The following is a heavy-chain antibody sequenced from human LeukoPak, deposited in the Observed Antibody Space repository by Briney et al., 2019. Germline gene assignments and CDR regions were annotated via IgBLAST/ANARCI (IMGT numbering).Heavy chain of an antibody. CDR3: ARTRGYYDSSGPRRIAFDI. J-gene: IGHJ3*02. D-gene: IGHD3-22*01. V-gene: IGHV4-38-2*02. CDR1: GYSISSGYY. Sequence: TSETLSLTCTVSGYSISSGYYWGWIRQPPGKGLEWIGSIYHSGSTYYNPSLKSRVTISVDTSKNQFSLKLSSVTAADTAVYYCARTRGYYDSSGPRRIAFDIWGQGTMVTVSS. CDR2: IYHSGST.